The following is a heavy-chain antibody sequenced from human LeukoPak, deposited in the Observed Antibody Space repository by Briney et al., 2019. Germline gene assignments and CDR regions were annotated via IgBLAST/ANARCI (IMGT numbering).Heavy chain of an antibody. Sequence: PGGSLRLSCAASGFTFSSYSMNWVRQAPGKGLEWVSSISSSSSYIYYADSVKGRFTISRDNSKNTLYLQMNSLRAEDTAVYYCARDDYGDYVGDGRAFDIWGQGTMVTVSS. J-gene: IGHJ3*02. CDR2: ISSSSSYI. V-gene: IGHV3-21*01. CDR3: ARDDYGDYVGDGRAFDI. CDR1: GFTFSSYS. D-gene: IGHD4-17*01.